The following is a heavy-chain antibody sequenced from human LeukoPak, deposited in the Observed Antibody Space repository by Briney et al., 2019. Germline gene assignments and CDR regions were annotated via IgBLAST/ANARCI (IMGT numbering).Heavy chain of an antibody. J-gene: IGHJ4*02. CDR1: GFTFRSYW. CDR3: ARDGAPFDY. D-gene: IGHD3-16*01. V-gene: IGHV3-7*03. CDR2: IKQDGSEK. Sequence: GGFLRLSCAASGFTFRSYWMSWVRQAPGKGLEWVANIKQDGSEKYYVDSVKGRFTISRDNAKNSLYLQMNSLRAEDTAVYYCARDGAPFDYWGQGTLVTVSS.